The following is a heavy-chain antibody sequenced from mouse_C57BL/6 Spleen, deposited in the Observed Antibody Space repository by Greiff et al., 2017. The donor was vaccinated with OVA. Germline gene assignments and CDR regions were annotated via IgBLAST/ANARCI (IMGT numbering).Heavy chain of an antibody. CDR3: ARSGGYYSIPFAY. J-gene: IGHJ3*01. CDR2: IYPGSGST. Sequence: QVQLQQSGPELVKPGASVKISCKASGYTFTDYYINWVKQRPGQGLEWIGWIYPGSGSTYYNEKFKGKATLTADKSSSTAYMLLSSLTSEDSAVYFCARSGGYYSIPFAYWGQGTLVTVSA. CDR1: GYTFTDYY. D-gene: IGHD2-5*01. V-gene: IGHV1-75*01.